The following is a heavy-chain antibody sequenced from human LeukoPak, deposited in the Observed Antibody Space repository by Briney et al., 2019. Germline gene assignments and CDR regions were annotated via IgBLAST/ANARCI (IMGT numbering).Heavy chain of an antibody. CDR3: ATAYCGGDCYYYYYMDV. CDR2: IIPIFGTA. CDR1: GYTFTSYG. D-gene: IGHD2-21*02. Sequence: SVKVSCKASGYTFTSYGISWVRQAPGQGLEWMGRIIPIFGTANYAQKFQGRVTITTDESTSTAYMELSSLRSEDTTVYYCATAYCGGDCYYYYYMDVWGKGTTVTVSS. V-gene: IGHV1-69*05. J-gene: IGHJ6*03.